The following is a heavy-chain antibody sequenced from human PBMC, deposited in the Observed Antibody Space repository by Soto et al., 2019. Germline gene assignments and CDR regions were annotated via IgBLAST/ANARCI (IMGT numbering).Heavy chain of an antibody. Sequence: EVQLLESGGGLVQPGGSLRLSCAASGFTFSSYSMNWVRQAPGKGLEWVSSISSSSSYIYYADSVKGRFTISRDNAKNSLYPQMKHLRAEETAVYDCDKYSYKTYSYDSSGYYYDDYWGQGTLVTVSS. J-gene: IGHJ4*02. CDR2: ISSSSSYI. CDR3: DKYSYKTYSYDSSGYYYDDY. V-gene: IGHV3-21*01. D-gene: IGHD3-22*01. CDR1: GFTFSSYS.